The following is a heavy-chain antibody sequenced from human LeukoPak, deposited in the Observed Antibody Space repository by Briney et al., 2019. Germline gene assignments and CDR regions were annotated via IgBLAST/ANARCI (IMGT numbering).Heavy chain of an antibody. V-gene: IGHV4-30-4*01. D-gene: IGHD4/OR15-4a*01. CDR1: GGSISSGDYY. J-gene: IGHJ4*02. CDR2: IYYSGST. Sequence: KPSETLSLTCTVSGGSISSGDYYWSWIRQPPGKGLEWIGYIYYSGSTYYNPSLKSRVTISVDTSNNQFSLKLSSVTAADTAVYYCARVYSLYGAKDYWGQGTLVTVSS. CDR3: ARVYSLYGAKDY.